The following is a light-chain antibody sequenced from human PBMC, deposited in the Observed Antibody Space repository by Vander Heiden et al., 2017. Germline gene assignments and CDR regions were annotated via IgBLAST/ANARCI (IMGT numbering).Light chain of an antibody. CDR2: GNS. J-gene: IGLJ2*01. CDR1: SSNIGAGYD. Sequence: SVLTQPTSVSGAPGQRVTISCTGSSSNIGAGYDVHWYQHLPGTAPKLLIYGNSNRPSGVPDRFSGSKSGTSASLAITGLQAEDEADYYCQSYDSSLSAVVFGGGTKLTVL. V-gene: IGLV1-40*01. CDR3: QSYDSSLSAVV.